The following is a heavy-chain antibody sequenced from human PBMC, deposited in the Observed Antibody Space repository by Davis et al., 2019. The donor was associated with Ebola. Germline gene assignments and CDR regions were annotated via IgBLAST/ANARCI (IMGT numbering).Heavy chain of an antibody. V-gene: IGHV4-39*07. J-gene: IGHJ4*02. CDR3: AGAYGGYVGY. D-gene: IGHD4/OR15-4a*01. CDR1: GGSFSSSSYY. Sequence: GSLRLSCTVSGGSFSSSSYYWGWPRQPLGMGLEWIGEINHSGSTNYNSSLKSRVTISVDTSKNQFSLKLSSVTAADTAVYYYAGAYGGYVGYWGQGTLVTVSS. CDR2: INHSGST.